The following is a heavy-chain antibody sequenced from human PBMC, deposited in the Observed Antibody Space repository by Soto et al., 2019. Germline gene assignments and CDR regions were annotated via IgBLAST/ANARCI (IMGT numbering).Heavy chain of an antibody. V-gene: IGHV5-51*01. CDR2: IFPDDSDT. Sequence: GESLKIPCKASGYILKNYWIGWVRQMPGQGLEWMGIIFPDDSDTRYSPAFQGHVTISVDKSISTAYVQWSSLKASDSAIYYCFRGGVTSRTFDYWGQGTLVTVSS. CDR3: FRGGVTSRTFDY. CDR1: GYILKNYW. D-gene: IGHD3-16*01. J-gene: IGHJ4*02.